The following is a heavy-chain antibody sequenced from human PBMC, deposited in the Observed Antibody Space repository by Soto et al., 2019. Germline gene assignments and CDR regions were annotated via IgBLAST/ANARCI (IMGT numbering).Heavy chain of an antibody. CDR1: GYTFTSYA. D-gene: IGHD3-22*01. Sequence: ASVKVSCKASGYTFTSYAMHWVRQAPGQRLEWMGWINAGNGNTKYSQKFQGRVTITRDTSASTAYMELSSLRSEDTAVYYCARDSSSGYYYVRPFDYWGQGTLVTVSS. J-gene: IGHJ4*02. V-gene: IGHV1-3*01. CDR2: INAGNGNT. CDR3: ARDSSSGYYYVRPFDY.